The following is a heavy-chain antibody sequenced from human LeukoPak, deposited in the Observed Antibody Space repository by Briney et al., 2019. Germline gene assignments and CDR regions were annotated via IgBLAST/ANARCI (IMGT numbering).Heavy chain of an antibody. J-gene: IGHJ4*02. CDR2: IYYSGST. V-gene: IGHV4-59*01. CDR3: ARAIGSGSTFDY. Sequence: SETLSLTCTVSGGSISSYYWSWIRQPPGKGLEWTGYIYYSGSTNYNPSLKSRVTISVDTSKNQFSLKLSSVTAADTAVYYCARAIGSGSTFDYWGQGTLVTVSS. CDR1: GGSISSYY. D-gene: IGHD1-1*01.